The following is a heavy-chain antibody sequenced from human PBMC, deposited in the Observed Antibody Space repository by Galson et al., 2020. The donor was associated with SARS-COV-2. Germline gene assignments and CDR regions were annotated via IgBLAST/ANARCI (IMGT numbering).Heavy chain of an antibody. CDR1: GFTFSSYA. J-gene: IGHJ6*02. D-gene: IGHD3-16*02. CDR3: ARDPMITFGGVIVIDYYYYGMDV. V-gene: IGHV3-30-3*01. Sequence: TGGSLRLSCAASGFTFSSYAMHWVRQAPGKGLEWVAVISYDGSNKYYADSVKGRFTISRDNSKNTLYLQMNSLRAEDTAVYYRARDPMITFGGVIVIDYYYYGMDVWGQGTTVTVSS. CDR2: ISYDGSNK.